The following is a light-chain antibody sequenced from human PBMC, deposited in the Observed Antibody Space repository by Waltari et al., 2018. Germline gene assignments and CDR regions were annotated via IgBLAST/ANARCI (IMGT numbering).Light chain of an antibody. J-gene: IGLJ1*01. CDR1: SSNIGSNY. CDR3: ATWDDSLGGAI. Sequence: QSVLIQPPSVSGTPGQRVTISCSGSSSNIGSNYVYWYEHLPGTAPKLLIYRNDQRPSWVPDRFSGSKSGTSASLAISGLRSEDEADFYCATWDDSLGGAIFGPGTKVTVL. CDR2: RND. V-gene: IGLV1-47*01.